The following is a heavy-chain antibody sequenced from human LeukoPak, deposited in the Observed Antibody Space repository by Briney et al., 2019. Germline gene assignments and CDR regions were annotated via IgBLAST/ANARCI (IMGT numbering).Heavy chain of an antibody. J-gene: IGHJ4*02. D-gene: IGHD6-13*01. Sequence: PSQTLSLTCTVSGGSISSGGYYWSWIRQHPGKGLEWIGYIYYSGRTFYNPSLKSRVTISVDTSKNQFSLKLSSVTAADTAVYYCAGSSPGYSSSWYDYWGQGTLVTVSS. CDR2: IYYSGRT. CDR1: GGSISSGGYY. V-gene: IGHV4-31*03. CDR3: AGSSPGYSSSWYDY.